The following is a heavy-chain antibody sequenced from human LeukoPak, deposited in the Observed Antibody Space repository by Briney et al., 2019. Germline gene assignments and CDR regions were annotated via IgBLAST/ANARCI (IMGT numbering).Heavy chain of an antibody. CDR2: IYSGGST. V-gene: IGHV3-66*01. CDR3: ARVSRIDYGANPEGDV. CDR1: GFTVNNKY. J-gene: IGHJ6*04. D-gene: IGHD4/OR15-4a*01. Sequence: GGSLRLSCAVSGFTVNNKYMTWVRQAPGKGLEWVSVIYSGGSTYYADSVKGRFTISRDNSKNTLYLQMNSLRAEDTAVYYCARVSRIDYGANPEGDVWGKGITVIVSS.